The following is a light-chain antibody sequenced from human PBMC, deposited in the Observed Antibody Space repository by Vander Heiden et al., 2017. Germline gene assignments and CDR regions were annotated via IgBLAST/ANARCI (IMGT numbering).Light chain of an antibody. J-gene: IGKJ1*01. CDR3: MQGTHWPRT. V-gene: IGKV2-30*01. Sequence: DVVMPQSPLSLPVTLGQPASISCRSSQSLVYSDGNTYFSWFHQRPGQSPRRLIYKVFNRDSGVPDRFSGSGSGTDFTLKISRVEAEDVGLYYCMQGTHWPRTFGQGTKVEIK. CDR2: KVF. CDR1: QSLVYSDGNTY.